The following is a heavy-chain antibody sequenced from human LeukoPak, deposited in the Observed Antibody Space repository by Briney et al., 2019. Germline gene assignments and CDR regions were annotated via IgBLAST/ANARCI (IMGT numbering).Heavy chain of an antibody. D-gene: IGHD5-18*01. V-gene: IGHV4-61*02. Sequence: PSQTLSLTCTVSGGSISSGSYYWSWIRQPAGKGLEWIGRIYTSGSTNYNPSLKSRVTMSVDTSKNQFSLKLSSVTAADTAVYYCAREIQLYIQWLAESDRPYYMDVWGKGTTVTVSS. CDR3: AREIQLYIQWLAESDRPYYMDV. CDR2: IYTSGST. J-gene: IGHJ6*03. CDR1: GGSISSGSYY.